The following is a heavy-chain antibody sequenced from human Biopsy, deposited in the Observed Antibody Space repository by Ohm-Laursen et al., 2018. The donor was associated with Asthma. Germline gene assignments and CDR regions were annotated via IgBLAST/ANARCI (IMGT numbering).Heavy chain of an antibody. D-gene: IGHD3-22*01. CDR2: IYSGGTS. CDR1: GFAVSSDH. V-gene: IGHV3-53*01. Sequence: SLRLSCSASGFAVSSDHMFWVRQAPGKGLEWVSVIYSGGTSHTADSVRGRFTIFRDYSKNTLYFRMHSLRAEDTAVHYCARGDSSNWSHYYFDYWGQGTLVTVSS. J-gene: IGHJ4*02. CDR3: ARGDSSNWSHYYFDY.